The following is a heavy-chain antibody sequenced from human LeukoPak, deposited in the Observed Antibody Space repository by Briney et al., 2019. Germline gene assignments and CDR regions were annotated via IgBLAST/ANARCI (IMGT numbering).Heavy chain of an antibody. D-gene: IGHD3-10*02. V-gene: IGHV3-48*03. Sequence: GGSLRLSCAASGFTFSSYEMNWVRQTPGKGLEWVSYISGSGSTIYYADSVKGRFTISRDNAKNSLYLQMNSLRAEDTAVYYCAELGITMIGGVWGKGTTVTISS. CDR1: GFTFSSYE. J-gene: IGHJ6*04. CDR3: AELGITMIGGV. CDR2: ISGSGSTI.